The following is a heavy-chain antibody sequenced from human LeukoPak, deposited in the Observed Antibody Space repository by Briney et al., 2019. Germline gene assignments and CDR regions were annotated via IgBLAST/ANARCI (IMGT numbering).Heavy chain of an antibody. V-gene: IGHV1-18*04. D-gene: IGHD3-3*01. CDR1: GYIFTRYG. J-gene: IGHJ6*03. CDR2: VSAHYGNT. Sequence: ASVKVSCKASGYIFTRYGISWVRQAPGQGLEWMGWVSAHYGNTNYAQKLQGRVTMTTDTSTSTAYMELRSLRSDDTAVYYCARDHYDFWSGYSYYYYYMDVWGKGTTVTVSS. CDR3: ARDHYDFWSGYSYYYYYMDV.